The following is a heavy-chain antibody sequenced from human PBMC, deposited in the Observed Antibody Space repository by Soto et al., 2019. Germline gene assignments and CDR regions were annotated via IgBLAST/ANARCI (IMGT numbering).Heavy chain of an antibody. V-gene: IGHV4-39*01. Sequence: PSEPLSLTYIISGCPIRSSRCHKCCIPQPPGKGLEWIASIKYSGTTIYNPSLKSRVTLSVDTSKNQFALKLSSVTAAETAVYYCARHGITGSYYDAFDIWGQGTMVT. CDR2: IKYSGTT. CDR3: ARHGITGSYYDAFDI. D-gene: IGHD1-26*01. CDR1: GCPIRSSRCH. J-gene: IGHJ3*02.